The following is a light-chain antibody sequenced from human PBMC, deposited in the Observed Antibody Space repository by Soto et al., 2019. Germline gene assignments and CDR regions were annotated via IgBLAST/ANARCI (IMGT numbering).Light chain of an antibody. CDR1: RSLLHSNGYNS. CDR3: MQPLQTPVT. V-gene: IGKV2-28*01. J-gene: IGKJ5*01. CDR2: LGS. Sequence: DLVMSQSPLSLPVTPGEPASISCRSSRSLLHSNGYNSLDWYLQKPGQSPQLLMYLGSNRASGVTDRFSGSGGGTDFTLSISRLDAEDVGVYYCMQPLQTPVTFGQGTRLDIK.